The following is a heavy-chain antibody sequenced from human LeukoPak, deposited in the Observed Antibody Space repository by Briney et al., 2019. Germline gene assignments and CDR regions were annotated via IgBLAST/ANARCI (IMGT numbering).Heavy chain of an antibody. Sequence: GGSLRLSCAASGFTFSSYGMHWVRQAPGKGLEWVAVISHDGGNEYYADSVKGRFTISRDNSKNTLYLQMDSLRAEDTAVYYCAKDSSTSNPYYGLDVWGQGTTVTVSS. CDR2: ISHDGGNE. J-gene: IGHJ6*02. CDR3: AKDSSTSNPYYGLDV. D-gene: IGHD4-11*01. V-gene: IGHV3-30*18. CDR1: GFTFSSYG.